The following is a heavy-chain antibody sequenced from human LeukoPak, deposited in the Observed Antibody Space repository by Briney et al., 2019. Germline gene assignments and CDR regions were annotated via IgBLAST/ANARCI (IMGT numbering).Heavy chain of an antibody. D-gene: IGHD2-2*01. CDR3: AKGGWRDCSSISCYFFDN. J-gene: IGHJ4*02. CDR1: GFTFNSYA. CDR2: ISGSGGST. Sequence: PGGSLRLSCAASGFTFNSYAMSWVRQAPGKGLEWVSAISGSGGSTYYADSVKGWFTISRDNSKNTLYLQMNSLRAEDTAVYYCAKGGWRDCSSISCYFFDNWGQGTLVTVSS. V-gene: IGHV3-23*01.